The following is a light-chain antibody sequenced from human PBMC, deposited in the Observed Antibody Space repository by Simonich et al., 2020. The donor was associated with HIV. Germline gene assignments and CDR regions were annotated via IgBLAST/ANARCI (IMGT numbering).Light chain of an antibody. CDR3: SSYTSSSTWV. J-gene: IGLJ3*02. V-gene: IGLV2-14*03. Sequence: QSALTQPASVSGSPGQSITISCTGTSSDVGGFNYVSWYQQHPGKAPKLMIYDVSSRPSGVSNRFSGSKSGNTASLTISGLQAEDWADYYCSSYTSSSTWVFGGGTKLTVL. CDR2: DVS. CDR1: SSDVGGFNY.